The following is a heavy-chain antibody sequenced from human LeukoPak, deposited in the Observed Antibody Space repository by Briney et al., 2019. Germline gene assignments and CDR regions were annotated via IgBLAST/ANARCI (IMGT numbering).Heavy chain of an antibody. J-gene: IGHJ4*02. Sequence: GGSLRLSCAASGFTFSSYGMHWVRQAPGKGLEWVAVISYDGSNKYYADSVKGRFTISRDNSKNTLYLQMNSLRAEDTAVYYCAKALRSSGWYGFFDYWGQGTLVTVSS. V-gene: IGHV3-30*18. D-gene: IGHD6-19*01. CDR3: AKALRSSGWYGFFDY. CDR1: GFTFSSYG. CDR2: ISYDGSNK.